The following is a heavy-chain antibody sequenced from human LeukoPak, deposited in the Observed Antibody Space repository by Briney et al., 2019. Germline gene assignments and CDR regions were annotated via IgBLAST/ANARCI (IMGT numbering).Heavy chain of an antibody. Sequence: PEILSLTCTVSGGSISSSSYYWGWIRQPPGKGLEWIGSIYYSGSTYYNPSLKSRVTISVDTSKNQFSLKLSSVTAADTAVYYCARQDFWSGYYFDPWGQGTLVTVSS. J-gene: IGHJ5*02. CDR1: GGSISSSSYY. V-gene: IGHV4-39*01. D-gene: IGHD3-3*01. CDR2: IYYSGST. CDR3: ARQDFWSGYYFDP.